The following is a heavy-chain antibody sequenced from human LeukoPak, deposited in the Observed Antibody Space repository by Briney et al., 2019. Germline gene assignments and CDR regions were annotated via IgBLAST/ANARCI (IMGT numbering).Heavy chain of an antibody. CDR3: AKDKGPKEYYDFWSGYQIYYYYGMDV. CDR1: GFTFSSYA. CDR2: ISGSGGST. D-gene: IGHD3-3*01. J-gene: IGHJ6*02. Sequence: GGSLRLSCAASGFTFSSYAMSWVRQAPGKGLEWVSAISGSGGSTYYADSVKGRFTISRDNSKNTLYLQMNSLRAEDTAVYYCAKDKGPKEYYDFWSGYQIYYYYGMDVWGQGTTVTVSS. V-gene: IGHV3-23*01.